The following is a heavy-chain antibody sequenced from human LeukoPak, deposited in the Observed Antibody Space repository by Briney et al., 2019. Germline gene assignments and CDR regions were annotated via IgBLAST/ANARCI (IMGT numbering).Heavy chain of an antibody. Sequence: SGTLSLTCAVYGGSFSGYYWSWIRQPPGKGLEWIGEINHSGSTNYNPSLKSRVTISVDTSKNQFSLKLSSVTAADTAVYYCARGGAGEYSSSWTFDYWGQGTLVTVSS. J-gene: IGHJ4*02. V-gene: IGHV4-34*01. CDR1: GGSFSGYY. CDR3: ARGGAGEYSSSWTFDY. D-gene: IGHD6-13*01. CDR2: INHSGST.